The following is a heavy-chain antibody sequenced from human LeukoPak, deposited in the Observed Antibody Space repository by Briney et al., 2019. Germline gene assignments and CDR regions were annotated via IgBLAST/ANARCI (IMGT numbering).Heavy chain of an antibody. CDR1: GGSISSYF. Sequence: PSETLSLTCTVSGGSISSYFWGWIRQPPGKGLEWIGSIYYSGSTYYNPSLKSRVTISVDTSKNQFSLKLSSVTAADTAVYYCARGGGSTYGNWFDPWGQGTLVTVSS. V-gene: IGHV4-39*07. CDR2: IYYSGST. CDR3: ARGGGSTYGNWFDP. J-gene: IGHJ5*02. D-gene: IGHD2-2*01.